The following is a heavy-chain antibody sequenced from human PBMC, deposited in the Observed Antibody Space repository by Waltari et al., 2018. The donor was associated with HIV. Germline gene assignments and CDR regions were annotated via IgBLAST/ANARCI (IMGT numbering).Heavy chain of an antibody. CDR2: VNPDNGGT. Sequence: QVQLVQSGAEVKKPGASVKISCKASGYTFTGYYMHWVRQAPGPGLAWMGWVNPDNGGTKYSQKFQGRVTMTRDTSISTAYMELSRLRSDDTAVYYCARDICNGGSCYSYYFDYWGQGTLVTVSS. V-gene: IGHV1-2*02. CDR1: GYTFTGYY. J-gene: IGHJ4*02. CDR3: ARDICNGGSCYSYYFDY. D-gene: IGHD2-15*01.